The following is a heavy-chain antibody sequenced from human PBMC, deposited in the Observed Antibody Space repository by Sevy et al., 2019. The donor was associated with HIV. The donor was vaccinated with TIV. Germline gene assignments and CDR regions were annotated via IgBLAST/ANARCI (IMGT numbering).Heavy chain of an antibody. D-gene: IGHD4-17*01. Sequence: GGSLRLSCAASGFTFSSFGMHWVRQAPGKGLEWVAVIWFDGSNTYYADSVKGRFTISRDIAKNTLQLQMNSLRAEETAVYYVASDLEFYDSGDYGPAFMPDFWGHGTLVTVSS. CDR1: GFTFSSFG. J-gene: IGHJ4*01. CDR2: IWFDGSNT. V-gene: IGHV3-33*01. CDR3: ASDLEFYDSGDYGPAFMPDF.